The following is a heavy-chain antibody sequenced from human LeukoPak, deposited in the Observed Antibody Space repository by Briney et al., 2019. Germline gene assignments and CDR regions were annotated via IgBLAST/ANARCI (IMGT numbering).Heavy chain of an antibody. Sequence: GESLKIFCKGSGYIFTNYWIAWVRQMPGKGLEWMGVIYPGDSDTRYSPSFQGQVTISADKSINTAYLQWSSLKASDTAMDYCARRAPSANWLDPWGQGTLVTVSS. CDR1: GYIFTNYW. CDR2: IYPGDSDT. J-gene: IGHJ5*02. CDR3: ARRAPSANWLDP. V-gene: IGHV5-51*01.